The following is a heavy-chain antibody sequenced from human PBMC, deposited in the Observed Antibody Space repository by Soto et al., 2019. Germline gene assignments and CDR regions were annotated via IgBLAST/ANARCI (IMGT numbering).Heavy chain of an antibody. J-gene: IGHJ6*02. D-gene: IGHD3-22*01. Sequence: GGSLRLSCAASGFTFSSYGMHWVRQAPGKGLEWVAVISYDGSNKYYADSVKGRFTISRDNSKNTLYLQMNSLRAEDTAVYYCAKDYYDSSGYYFYYYYGMDVWGQGTTVTVSS. CDR1: GFTFSSYG. CDR2: ISYDGSNK. CDR3: AKDYYDSSGYYFYYYYGMDV. V-gene: IGHV3-30*18.